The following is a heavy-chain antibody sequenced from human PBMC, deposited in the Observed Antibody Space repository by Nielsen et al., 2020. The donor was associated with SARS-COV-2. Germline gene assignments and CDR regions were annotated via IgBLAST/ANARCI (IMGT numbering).Heavy chain of an antibody. CDR3: ATDRSYIAAAGILDS. D-gene: IGHD6-13*01. V-gene: IGHV1-24*01. CDR1: GYTLTELS. CDR2: FDPEDGET. Sequence: ASVKVSCKVSGYTLTELSMHWVRQAPGKGLEWMGGFDPEDGETIYAQKFQGRVTITRDTSASTAYMELSSLRSEDTAAYYCATDRSYIAAAGILDSWGQGTLVTVSS. J-gene: IGHJ4*02.